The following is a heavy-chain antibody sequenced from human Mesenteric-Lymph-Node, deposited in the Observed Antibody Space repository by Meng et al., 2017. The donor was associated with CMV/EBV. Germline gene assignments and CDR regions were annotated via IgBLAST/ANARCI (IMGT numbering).Heavy chain of an antibody. V-gene: IGHV3-21*01. CDR3: ARVGDIVVVPAASFDY. CDR1: GFTFSSYS. Sequence: GESLKISCAASGFTFSSYSMNWVRQAPGKGLEWVSSISSSSSYIYYADSVKGRFTISRDNAKNSLYLQMNSLRAEDTAVYYCARVGDIVVVPAASFDYWGQGTLVTVSS. CDR2: ISSSSSYI. J-gene: IGHJ4*02. D-gene: IGHD2-2*01.